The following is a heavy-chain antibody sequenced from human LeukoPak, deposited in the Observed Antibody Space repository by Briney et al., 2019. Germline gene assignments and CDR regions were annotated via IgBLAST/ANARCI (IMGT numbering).Heavy chain of an antibody. D-gene: IGHD6-13*01. Sequence: SETLSLTCTVSGGSISSGDYYWSWIRQPPGKGLEWIGYIYYSGTTYYNPSLKSRVTISVDTSKNQLCLKLSSVSAADKAVYYCARWSTHTYSGSWYPNRFDTWGQGTLVTVSS. CDR2: IYYSGTT. CDR3: ARWSTHTYSGSWYPNRFDT. V-gene: IGHV4-30-4*01. J-gene: IGHJ5*02. CDR1: GGSISSGDYY.